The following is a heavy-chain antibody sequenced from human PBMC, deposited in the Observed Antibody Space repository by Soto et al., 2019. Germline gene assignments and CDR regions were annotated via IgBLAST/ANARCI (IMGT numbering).Heavy chain of an antibody. CDR3: TTDQLSRRAFDV. J-gene: IGHJ3*01. CDR1: GYSFTSYW. V-gene: IGHV5-51*01. CDR2: IYPGDSDT. D-gene: IGHD3-16*02. Sequence: GESLKISCKGSGYSFTSYWIGWVRQMPGKGLEWMGIIYPGDSDTRYSPSFQGQVTISRDDSENTLYLQMNSLTTDDTALYYCTTDQLSRRAFDVWGQGTMVTVSS.